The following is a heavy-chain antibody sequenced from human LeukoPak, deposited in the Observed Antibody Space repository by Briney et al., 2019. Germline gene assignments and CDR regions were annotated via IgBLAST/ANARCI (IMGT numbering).Heavy chain of an antibody. V-gene: IGHV1-18*01. CDR2: ISAYSGNT. Sequence: GASVKVSCKASGYTFTSYGISWVRQAPGQGLEWMAWISAYSGNTKFAQKFQGRVTMTTDTSTTSAYMELRSLRSDDTAVYYCARDQLPTTYYYDSGAFGGYWGQGTLVTVSS. D-gene: IGHD3-22*01. CDR3: ARDQLPTTYYYDSGAFGGY. CDR1: GYTFTSYG. J-gene: IGHJ4*02.